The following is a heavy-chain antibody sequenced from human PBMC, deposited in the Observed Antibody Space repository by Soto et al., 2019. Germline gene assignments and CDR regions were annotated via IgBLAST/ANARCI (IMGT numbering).Heavy chain of an antibody. Sequence: QVQLVESGGGVAQPGGSLRLSCAASGFTFSRYGMHWVRQAPGKGLEWVAVIWTDGSYEDYADSVMGRFTISRDNSKNTLYLQMNSLRAEDTAVYYCARAGHDSSGYYYGGLDYWGPGTLVTVSS. CDR3: ARAGHDSSGYYYGGLDY. CDR1: GFTFSRYG. CDR2: IWTDGSYE. D-gene: IGHD3-22*01. V-gene: IGHV3-33*01. J-gene: IGHJ4*02.